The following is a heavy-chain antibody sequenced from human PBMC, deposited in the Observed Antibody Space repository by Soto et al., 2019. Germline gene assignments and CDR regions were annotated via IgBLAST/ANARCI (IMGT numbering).Heavy chain of an antibody. CDR1: GGSVNNANYF. CDR2: IYYSGST. D-gene: IGHD4-17*01. CDR3: ARDADYGGSRGGMDV. Sequence: QVRLEESGPGLVKPSETLSLICSVSGGSVNNANYFWNWIRHHPDNGLEWIGYIYYSGSTSYNPSFKTRATLSIDTSKNQFSLRLNSVTVADTAVYFCARDADYGGSRGGMDVWGRGTTVTVSS. J-gene: IGHJ6*02. V-gene: IGHV4-31*03.